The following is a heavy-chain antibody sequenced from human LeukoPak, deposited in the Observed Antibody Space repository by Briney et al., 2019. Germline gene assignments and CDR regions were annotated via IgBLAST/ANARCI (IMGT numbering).Heavy chain of an antibody. J-gene: IGHJ4*02. CDR3: ARHGPAITMIVVVSFDY. V-gene: IGHV4-39*01. D-gene: IGHD3-22*01. Sequence: KPSETLSLTCTVSGGSFSSSFYYWGWIRQPPGKGLEWIGTIYYSGSTYYNPSLKSRVTISVDTSKNQFSLKMRSVTAADTAVYYCARHGPAITMIVVVSFDYWGQGTLVTVSS. CDR1: GGSFSSSFYY. CDR2: IYYSGST.